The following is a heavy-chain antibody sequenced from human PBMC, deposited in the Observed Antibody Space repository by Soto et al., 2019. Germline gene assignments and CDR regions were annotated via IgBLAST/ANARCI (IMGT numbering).Heavy chain of an antibody. D-gene: IGHD3-10*01. CDR1: GFTFSNYV. CDR3: AVRGLVGTRFDP. Sequence: EVQLLESGGGLAQPGGSLRLSCVASGFTFSNYVITWVRQAPGKGLEWVSAISGSGGSTFYADSVQGRFTISRDNSKNTLYLQMNSLRGEDTAVYYCAVRGLVGTRFDPWGQGTLVTVSS. CDR2: ISGSGGST. J-gene: IGHJ5*02. V-gene: IGHV3-23*01.